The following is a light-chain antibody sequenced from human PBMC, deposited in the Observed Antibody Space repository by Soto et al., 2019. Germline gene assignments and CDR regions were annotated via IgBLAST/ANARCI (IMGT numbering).Light chain of an antibody. CDR3: QQYNSYSKT. CDR2: HAS. V-gene: IGKV1-5*01. CDR1: QSISNW. J-gene: IGKJ1*01. Sequence: DIQMTQSPSTRPSSLGDRVTITCWASQSISNWLAWYQQKPGTAPKVLIYHASNLQSGVPSRFSVSGSGTEFTLTISGLQKDDFATYDCQQYNSYSKTFCQGTKVDIK.